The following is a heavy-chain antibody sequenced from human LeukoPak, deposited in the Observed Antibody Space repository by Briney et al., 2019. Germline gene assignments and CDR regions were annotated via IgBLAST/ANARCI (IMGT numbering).Heavy chain of an antibody. CDR1: GYSISSGYY. CDR3: ARGRVTMVRGVSYYYGMDV. Sequence: SETLCLTCAVSGYSISSGYYWGWIRQPPGKGLEWIGSIYHSGSTYYNPSLKSRVTISVDTSKNQFSLKLSSVTAADTAVCYCARGRVTMVRGVSYYYGMDVWGKGTTVTVSS. J-gene: IGHJ6*04. D-gene: IGHD3-10*01. CDR2: IYHSGST. V-gene: IGHV4-38-2*01.